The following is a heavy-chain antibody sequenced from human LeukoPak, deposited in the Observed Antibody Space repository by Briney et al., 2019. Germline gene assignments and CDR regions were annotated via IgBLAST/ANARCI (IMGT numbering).Heavy chain of an antibody. J-gene: IGHJ4*02. V-gene: IGHV4-61*01. D-gene: IGHD6-19*01. CDR1: GGSVNIDKYY. CDR3: AREGWRGIAVADS. CDR2: MYYGGRT. Sequence: LETLCLTRSVSGGSVNIDKYYWSCIRQPPGKGLEWIGYMYYGGRTSYNPALKSRVTISVDTSKNQFALKLTSVTAADTAVYYCAREGWRGIAVADSWGQGTLVTVSS.